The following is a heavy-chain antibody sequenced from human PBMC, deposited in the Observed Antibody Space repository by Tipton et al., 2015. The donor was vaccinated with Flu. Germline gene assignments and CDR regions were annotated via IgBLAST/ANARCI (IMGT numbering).Heavy chain of an antibody. D-gene: IGHD6-19*01. CDR1: GFTVSDNY. CDR2: IFSGGST. CDR3: AKVIPELVAGLDY. J-gene: IGHJ4*02. V-gene: IGHV3-53*01. Sequence: QLVQSGGGLIQPGGSLRLSCAASGFTVSDNYISWVRQAPGKGLEWVSLIFSGGSTYYADSVKGRFTISRDSPKNTVYLQMNSLRAEDTAVYYCAKVIPELVAGLDYGGQGTLVTVSS.